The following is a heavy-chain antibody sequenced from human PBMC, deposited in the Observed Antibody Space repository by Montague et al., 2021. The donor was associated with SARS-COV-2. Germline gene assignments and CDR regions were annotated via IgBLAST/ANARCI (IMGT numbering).Heavy chain of an antibody. CDR2: IYTSGTT. D-gene: IGHD5-12*01. Sequence: TLSLTCTVSGGSISSGSYYWSWIRQPAGKGLEWIGRIYTSGTTDYSFSLKSRVTISVDTSKNQFSLKLTSVTAADTVVYYCARAHSGSWAHLDNWGQGGLVTVSS. J-gene: IGHJ4*02. CDR1: GGSISSGSYY. V-gene: IGHV4-61*02. CDR3: ARAHSGSWAHLDN.